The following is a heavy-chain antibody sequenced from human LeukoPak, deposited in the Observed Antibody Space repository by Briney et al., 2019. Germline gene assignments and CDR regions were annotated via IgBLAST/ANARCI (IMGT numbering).Heavy chain of an antibody. Sequence: ASVKVSCKASGYPFTSYYINWVRQAPGQGLEWMGWTSVYNGDTNYAQNFQGRVTMTTDTSTDTAYMELRSLRPDDTAVYYCARDGLSYTNPNNWFDPWGQGTLVTVSS. CDR1: GYPFTSYY. J-gene: IGHJ5*02. CDR2: TSVYNGDT. D-gene: IGHD2-2*02. CDR3: ARDGLSYTNPNNWFDP. V-gene: IGHV1-18*01.